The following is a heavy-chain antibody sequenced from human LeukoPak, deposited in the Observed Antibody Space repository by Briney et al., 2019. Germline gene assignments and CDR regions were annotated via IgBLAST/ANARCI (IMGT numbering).Heavy chain of an antibody. D-gene: IGHD3-22*01. CDR3: ARHYFYDTFDY. V-gene: IGHV4-39*01. CDR1: GGSISSTTYY. Sequence: SETLSLTCTVSGGSISSTTYYWGWIRQPPGKGLEWIGSICYSGSTYYSPYLKSRVTISVDTSKNQFSLKLSSVTAADTAVYYCARHYFYDTFDYWGQGTLVTVSS. CDR2: ICYSGST. J-gene: IGHJ4*02.